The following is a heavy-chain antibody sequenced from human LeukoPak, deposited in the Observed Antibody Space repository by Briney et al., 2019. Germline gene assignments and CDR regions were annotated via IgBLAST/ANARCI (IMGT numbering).Heavy chain of an antibody. CDR2: IYYSGST. V-gene: IGHV4-59*08. D-gene: IGHD5-18*01. J-gene: IGHJ4*02. CDR3: ARLTLDTAMVKFFDY. Sequence: PSETLSLTCTVSGGSISGYYWSWIRQPPGKGLEWIGYIYYSGSTNYNPSLESRVTISVDTSKNQFSLKLSSVTAADTAVYYCARLTLDTAMVKFFDYWGQGTLVTVSS. CDR1: GGSISGYY.